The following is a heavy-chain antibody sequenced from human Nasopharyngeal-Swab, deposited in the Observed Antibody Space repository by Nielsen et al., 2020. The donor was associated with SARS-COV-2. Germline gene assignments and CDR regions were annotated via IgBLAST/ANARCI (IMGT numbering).Heavy chain of an antibody. CDR3: AKDLAVAGTGDYYYYYGMDV. V-gene: IGHV3-23*01. CDR2: ISGSGGST. Sequence: GGSLRLSCAASGFTFSSYAMSWVRQAPGKGLEWVSAISGSGGSTYYADPVKGRFTISRDNSKNTLYLQMNSLRAEDTAVYYCAKDLAVAGTGDYYYYYGMDVWGQGTTVTVSS. J-gene: IGHJ6*02. D-gene: IGHD6-19*01. CDR1: GFTFSSYA.